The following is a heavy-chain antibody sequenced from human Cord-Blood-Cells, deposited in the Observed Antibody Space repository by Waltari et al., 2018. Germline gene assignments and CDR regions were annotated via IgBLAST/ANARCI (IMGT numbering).Heavy chain of an antibody. Sequence: QVQLQESGPGLVKPSETLSLTCAVSGYSLSSGYYWGWIRQPPGKGLEWIGSIYHSGSTYYNPSLKSRVTISVDTSKNQFSLKLSSVTAADTAVYYCASEYSSSWYVYWGQGTLVTVSS. CDR1: GYSLSSGYY. CDR3: ASEYSSSWYVY. CDR2: IYHSGST. D-gene: IGHD6-13*01. V-gene: IGHV4-38-2*01. J-gene: IGHJ4*02.